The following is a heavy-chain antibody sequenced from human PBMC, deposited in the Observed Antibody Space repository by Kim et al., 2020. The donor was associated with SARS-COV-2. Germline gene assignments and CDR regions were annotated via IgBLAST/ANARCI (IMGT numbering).Heavy chain of an antibody. V-gene: IGHV3-30*04. J-gene: IGHJ4*02. CDR2: ISSDGSNK. CDR1: GFTFSSYA. D-gene: IGHD3-10*01. CDR3: ARDAPTVNIWFGESLGYFDY. Sequence: GGSLRLSCAASGFTFSSYAIHWVRQAPGKGLEWVAVISSDGSNKYYADSVKGRFTISRDNSKNTLYLQMNSLRAEDTAVYYCARDAPTVNIWFGESLGYFDYWGEGKLGTVSS.